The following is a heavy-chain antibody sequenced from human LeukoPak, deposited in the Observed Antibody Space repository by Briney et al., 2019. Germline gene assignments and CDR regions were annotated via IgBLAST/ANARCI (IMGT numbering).Heavy chain of an antibody. J-gene: IGHJ4*02. D-gene: IGHD6-13*01. CDR1: GYTFTCNY. CDR3: AREGSWRQFDY. Sequence: ASVKVSSKASGYTFTCNYMHWVRPAPGQGREWMGWINPNSGGTIYTQKFQGRVTMTRDTSINTAYMELSRLTSDDTAVYYCAREGSWRQFDYWGQGTLVTVSS. V-gene: IGHV1-2*02. CDR2: INPNSGGT.